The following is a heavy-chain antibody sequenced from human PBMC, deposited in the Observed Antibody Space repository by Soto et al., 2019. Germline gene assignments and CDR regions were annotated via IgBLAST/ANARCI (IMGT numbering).Heavy chain of an antibody. D-gene: IGHD2-15*01. CDR1: GGYINNGGYY. CDR2: IYFSGST. V-gene: IGHV4-61*08. CDR3: ARDLLGYCSGNSCYDYYGMDV. Sequence: PSETLSLTSSVSGGYINNGGYYWNWIRQHPDKRLEWIGYIYFSGSTFYAPSLRSRVTISADTSKNQFSLNLSSVTAADTAVYYCARDLLGYCSGNSCYDYYGMDVWGQGTTVTVSS. J-gene: IGHJ6*02.